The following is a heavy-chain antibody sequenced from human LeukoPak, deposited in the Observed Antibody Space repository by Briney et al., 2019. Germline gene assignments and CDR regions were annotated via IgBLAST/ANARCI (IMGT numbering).Heavy chain of an antibody. CDR3: AKDIRGSTSWYGLDY. V-gene: IGHV3-43D*03. Sequence: GGSLRLSCVASGFTFDDYAMHWVRQAPGKGLEWVSLISWDGGSTYYVDSVKSRFTISRDNSKNSLYLQMNSLRAEDTALYYCAKDIRGSTSWYGLDYWGQGTLVTVSS. CDR1: GFTFDDYA. CDR2: ISWDGGST. J-gene: IGHJ4*02. D-gene: IGHD6-13*01.